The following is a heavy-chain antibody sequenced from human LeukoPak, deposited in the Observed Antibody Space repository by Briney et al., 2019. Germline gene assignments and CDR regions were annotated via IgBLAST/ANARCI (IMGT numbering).Heavy chain of an antibody. CDR3: ARAPPIGYCSGGSCYGWFDP. CDR1: GGSISSGGYS. D-gene: IGHD2-15*01. CDR2: IYRSGST. J-gene: IGHJ5*02. V-gene: IGHV4-30-2*01. Sequence: TLSLTCAASGGSISSGGYSWSWIPQPPGKGLEWVGYIYRSGSTYYNPSLKSRVTISVDRSKNQFSLKLSSVTAADTAVYYCARAPPIGYCSGGSCYGWFDPWGQGTLVTVSS.